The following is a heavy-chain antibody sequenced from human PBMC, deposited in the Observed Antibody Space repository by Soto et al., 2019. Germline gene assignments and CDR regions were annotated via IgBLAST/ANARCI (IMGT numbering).Heavy chain of an antibody. V-gene: IGHV3-48*03. Sequence: EVQLVESGGGLVQPGGSLRLSCAASGFTFSSYEMNWVRQAPGKGLEWVSYISSSGSTIYYADSVKGRFTISRDNAKNSLYLQMNSLRAEDTAVYYCARDSSSWYGGFDPWGQGTLVTVSS. CDR3: ARDSSSWYGGFDP. D-gene: IGHD6-13*01. CDR2: ISSSGSTI. J-gene: IGHJ5*02. CDR1: GFTFSSYE.